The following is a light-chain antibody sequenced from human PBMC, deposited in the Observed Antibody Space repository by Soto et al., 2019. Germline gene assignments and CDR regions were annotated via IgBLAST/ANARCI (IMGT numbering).Light chain of an antibody. CDR1: QNVDNY. CDR3: QQCIFWPRIT. J-gene: IGKJ5*01. V-gene: IGKV3-11*01. Sequence: AQSPATLSLSTGRVYTFSGRASQNVDNYLAWYQQKPGQAPRLLIYDASNRATGIPARFSGSGSGTAFTLTISSLEPVESAVYYCQQCIFWPRITFGQGTRLEIK. CDR2: DAS.